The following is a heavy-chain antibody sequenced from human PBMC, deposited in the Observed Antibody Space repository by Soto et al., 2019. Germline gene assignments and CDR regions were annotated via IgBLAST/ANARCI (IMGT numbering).Heavy chain of an antibody. V-gene: IGHV1-18*04. Sequence: QVQLVQSGGEVKKPGASVKVSCKASGYTCSTYGITCLRQAPGRGLEWLGRISTANGNTNASQNRQDRFNMTTDTPTSTSYRSLRRLRMDDTAVYYCARAKILIAPNWVDPWGQRTRVTVSS. CDR2: ISTANGNT. J-gene: IGHJ5*02. CDR1: GYTCSTYG. D-gene: IGHD2-15*01. CDR3: ARAKILIAPNWVDP.